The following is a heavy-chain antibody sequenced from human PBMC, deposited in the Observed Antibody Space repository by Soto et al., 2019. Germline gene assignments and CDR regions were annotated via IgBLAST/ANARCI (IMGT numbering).Heavy chain of an antibody. CDR2: INPSGGST. CDR1: GYTFTSYY. CDR3: ARDRGSTPAVYYYGMDV. D-gene: IGHD3-10*01. J-gene: IGHJ6*02. Sequence: ASVKVSCKASGYTFTSYYMHWVRQAPRQGLEWMGIINPSGGSTSYAQKFQGRVTMTRDTSTSTVYMELSSLRSEDTAVYYCARDRGSTPAVYYYGMDVWGQGTTVTVSS. V-gene: IGHV1-46*01.